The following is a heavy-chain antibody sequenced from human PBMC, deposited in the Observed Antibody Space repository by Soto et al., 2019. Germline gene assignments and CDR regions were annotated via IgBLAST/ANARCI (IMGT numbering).Heavy chain of an antibody. CDR2: ISYEGSNK. CDR1: GFNFSNYA. D-gene: IGHD2-15*01. Sequence: GGSLRLSCAASGFNFSNYAMHWVRQAPGKGLEWLAIISYEGSNKYSADSVKGRFTISRDNAKNALYLQMNSLRAEDTAVYYCAKQMSKVAVTDYWGQGTLVTVSS. V-gene: IGHV3-30*18. J-gene: IGHJ4*02. CDR3: AKQMSKVAVTDY.